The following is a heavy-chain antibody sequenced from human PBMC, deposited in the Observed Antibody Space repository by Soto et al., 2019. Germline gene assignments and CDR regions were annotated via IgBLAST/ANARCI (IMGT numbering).Heavy chain of an antibody. D-gene: IGHD5-18*01. J-gene: IGHJ4*02. Sequence: SETLSLTCTVSGGSISSGGYYWSWIRQHPGKGLEWIGYIYYSGSTYYNPSLKSRVTISVDTSKNQFSLKLSSVTAADTAVYYCARTLGGYSYGYDTYYFDYWGQGTLVTVSS. CDR3: ARTLGGYSYGYDTYYFDY. CDR1: GGSISSGGYY. CDR2: IYYSGST. V-gene: IGHV4-31*03.